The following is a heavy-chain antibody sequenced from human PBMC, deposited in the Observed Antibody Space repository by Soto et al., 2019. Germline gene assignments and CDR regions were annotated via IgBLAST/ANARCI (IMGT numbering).Heavy chain of an antibody. J-gene: IGHJ4*02. CDR1: GYSFTSYW. Sequence: LKSSCKVSGYSFTSYWSGWVRQMPGKGLEWMGIIYPGDSDTRYSPSFQGQVTISADKSISTAYLQWSSLKASDTAMYYCARQGLDSSGLIFDYWRQGTLVTVSS. CDR3: ARQGLDSSGLIFDY. CDR2: IYPGDSDT. D-gene: IGHD6-19*01. V-gene: IGHV5-51*01.